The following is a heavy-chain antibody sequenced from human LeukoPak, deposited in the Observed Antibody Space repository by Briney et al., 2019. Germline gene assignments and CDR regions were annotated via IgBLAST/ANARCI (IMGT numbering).Heavy chain of an antibody. CDR2: IRYDGSNK. J-gene: IGHJ4*02. Sequence: GGSLRLSCAASGFTFSSYGMHWVRQAPGKGLEWVAFIRYDGSNKYYADSVKGRSTISRDNSKNTLYLQMNSLRAEDTAVYYCAKDHKYRIASAGRGWYFDYWGQGTLVTVSS. D-gene: IGHD6-13*01. CDR1: GFTFSSYG. CDR3: AKDHKYRIASAGRGWYFDY. V-gene: IGHV3-30*02.